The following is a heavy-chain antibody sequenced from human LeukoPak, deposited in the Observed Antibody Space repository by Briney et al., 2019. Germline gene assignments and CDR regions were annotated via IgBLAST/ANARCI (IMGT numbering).Heavy chain of an antibody. CDR1: GGTFTSYA. J-gene: IGHJ3*02. D-gene: IGHD3-22*01. V-gene: IGHV1-69*04. CDR2: IIPIFGIA. Sequence: GASVKVSCKASGGTFTSYAISWVRQAPGQGLEWMGRIIPIFGIANYAQKFQGRVTITADKSTSTAYMELSSLRSEDTGVYYGARARSDYYDSSGYYYTSGFDIWGQGTMVTVSS. CDR3: ARARSDYYDSSGYYYTSGFDI.